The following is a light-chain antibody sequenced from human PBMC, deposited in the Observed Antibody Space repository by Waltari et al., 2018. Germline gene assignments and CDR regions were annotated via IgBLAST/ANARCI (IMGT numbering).Light chain of an antibody. V-gene: IGKV1-33*01. CDR2: DAS. CDR3: QQYDKLPPLT. J-gene: IGKJ4*01. CDR1: QDISNY. Sequence: DIQMTQSPSSLSASVGDRVTITCQASQDISNYLNWYQQKPGKAPKLLIYDASKLETGVPSRFSGSGSGTDFTFTISSLQPEDIATYYCQQYDKLPPLTFGGGTKVEIK.